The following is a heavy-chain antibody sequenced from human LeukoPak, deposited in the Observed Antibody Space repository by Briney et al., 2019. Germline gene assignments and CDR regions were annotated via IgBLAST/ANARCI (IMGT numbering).Heavy chain of an antibody. Sequence: SETLSLTCAVYGGSFSGYYWSWIRQPPGKGLEWIGEINHSGSTNYNPSLKSRVTISVDTSKNQFSLKLSSVTAADTAVYYCARGVLGPYYFDLWGRGTLVTVSS. D-gene: IGHD7-27*01. V-gene: IGHV4-34*01. J-gene: IGHJ2*01. CDR3: ARGVLGPYYFDL. CDR2: INHSGST. CDR1: GGSFSGYY.